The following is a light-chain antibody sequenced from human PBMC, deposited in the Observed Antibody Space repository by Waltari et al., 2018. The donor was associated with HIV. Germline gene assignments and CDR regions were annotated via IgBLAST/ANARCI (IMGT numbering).Light chain of an antibody. CDR1: RSNIGSNH. CDR3: ATWDDSLSGWV. J-gene: IGLJ3*02. V-gene: IGLV1-47*01. CDR2: RNN. Sequence: QSVLTQPPSASGTPGQRVTISCSGSRSNIGSNHVYWYQQIPGTAPKPLIYRNNQRPPGVPDRFSGCKSGTSASLAISGLLSEDEADYYCATWDDSLSGWVFGGGTKLTVL.